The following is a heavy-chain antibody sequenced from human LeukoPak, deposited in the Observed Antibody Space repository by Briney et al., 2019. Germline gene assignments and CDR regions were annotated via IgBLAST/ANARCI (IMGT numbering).Heavy chain of an antibody. J-gene: IGHJ6*03. D-gene: IGHD5-18*01. CDR1: GGSFSGYY. CDR2: INHSGST. V-gene: IGHV4-34*01. CDR3: ARGGGTSAMEIYYYYMDV. Sequence: SETLSLTCAVYGGSFSGYYWSWIRQPPGKGLEWIGEINHSGSTNYNPSLKSRVTISVDTSKNQFSLKLSSVTAADTAVYYCARGGGTSAMEIYYYYMDVWGKGTTVTVSS.